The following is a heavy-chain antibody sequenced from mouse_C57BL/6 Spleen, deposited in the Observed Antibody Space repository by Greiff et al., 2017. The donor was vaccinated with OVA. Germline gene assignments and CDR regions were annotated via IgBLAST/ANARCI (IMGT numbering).Heavy chain of an antibody. CDR3: ARAYDYYYFDY. D-gene: IGHD2-4*01. Sequence: QVQLKESGPELVKPGASVKISCKASGYAFSSSWMNWVKQRPGKGLEWIGRIYPGDGDTNYNGKFKGKATLTADKSSSTAYMQLSSLTSEDSAVCFCARAYDYYYFDYWGQGTTLTVSS. CDR1: GYAFSSSW. J-gene: IGHJ2*01. CDR2: IYPGDGDT. V-gene: IGHV1-82*01.